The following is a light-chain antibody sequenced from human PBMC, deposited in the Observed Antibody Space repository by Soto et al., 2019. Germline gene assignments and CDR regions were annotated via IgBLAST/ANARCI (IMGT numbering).Light chain of an antibody. CDR3: QSYDSSLGDLWV. CDR1: SSNIGAGYD. V-gene: IGLV1-40*01. Sequence: QSVLTQPPSVSEAPGQRVTISCTGSSSNIGAGYDVHWYQQLPGTAPKLLIYGNSNRPSGVPDRFSGSKSGTSASLAITGLQAEDEADYYCQSYDSSLGDLWVFGGGTKLTVL. CDR2: GNS. J-gene: IGLJ3*02.